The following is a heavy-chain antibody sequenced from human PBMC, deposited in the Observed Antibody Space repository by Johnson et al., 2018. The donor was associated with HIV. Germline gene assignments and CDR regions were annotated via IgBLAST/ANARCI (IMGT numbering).Heavy chain of an antibody. CDR1: GFTFTSYG. J-gene: IGHJ3*02. V-gene: IGHV3-30*02. D-gene: IGHD2-8*01. Sequence: QVQLVESGGGVVQPGGSLRLSCAASGFTFTSYGMHWVRQAPGKGLEWVAFIRYDGSNKYYADSVKGRFTISRDNSKNTLYLQMNSLRAEDTAMHYCAKDRDRPNPHHAFDIWGQGTMVTVSS. CDR3: AKDRDRPNPHHAFDI. CDR2: IRYDGSNK.